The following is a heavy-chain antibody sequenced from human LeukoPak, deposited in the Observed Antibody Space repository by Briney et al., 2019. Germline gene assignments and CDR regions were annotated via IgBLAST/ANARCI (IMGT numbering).Heavy chain of an antibody. CDR2: FYYSGST. CDR1: GGSISSYY. V-gene: IGHV4-59*01. CDR3: ARWAVTSWFDP. Sequence: KPSETLSLTCTVSGGSISSYYWSWIRQPPGEGLEWLGYFYYSGSTNYNPSLKSRVTISVDTSKNQFSLKLSSVTAADTAVYYCARWAVTSWFDPWGQGTLVTVSS. D-gene: IGHD4-17*01. J-gene: IGHJ5*02.